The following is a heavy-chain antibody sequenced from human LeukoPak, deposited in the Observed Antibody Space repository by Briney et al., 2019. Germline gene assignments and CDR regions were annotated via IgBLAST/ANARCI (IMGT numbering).Heavy chain of an antibody. Sequence: GGSLRLSCAASGFTVSSNYMSWVRQAPGKGLEWVSVIYSGGSTYYADSVKGRFTISRDNSKNTLYLQMNSLRAEDTAVYYCARDPGYYDSSGYFRSGLFDYWGQGALVTVSS. CDR3: ARDPGYYDSSGYFRSGLFDY. CDR2: IYSGGST. CDR1: GFTVSSNY. J-gene: IGHJ4*02. V-gene: IGHV3-66*01. D-gene: IGHD3-22*01.